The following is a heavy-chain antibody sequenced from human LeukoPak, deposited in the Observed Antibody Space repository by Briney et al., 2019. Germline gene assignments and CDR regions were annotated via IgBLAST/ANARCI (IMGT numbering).Heavy chain of an antibody. CDR2: IIPIFGTA. Sequence: GSSVKVSCKASGGTFSSYAISWVRQAPGQGLEWMGGIIPIFGTANYAQKFQGRVTITADESTSTAYMELRSLRSDDTAVYYCARDAEVGIVIFDYWGQGTLVTVSS. D-gene: IGHD1-1*01. J-gene: IGHJ4*02. V-gene: IGHV1-69*01. CDR3: ARDAEVGIVIFDY. CDR1: GGTFSSYA.